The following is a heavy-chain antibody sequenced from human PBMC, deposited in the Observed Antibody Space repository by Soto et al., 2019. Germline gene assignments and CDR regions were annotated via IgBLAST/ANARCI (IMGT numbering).Heavy chain of an antibody. J-gene: IGHJ6*02. CDR2: IWYDGSNK. CDR1: GFTFSSYG. D-gene: IGHD5-18*01. CDR3: ARDTAMAYGHSYYYGMDV. Sequence: GGSLRLSCAASGFTFSSYGMHWVRQAPGKGLEWVAVIWYDGSNKYYADSVKGRFTISRDNSKNTLYLQMNSLRAEDTAVYYCARDTAMAYGHSYYYGMDVWGQGTTVTVSS. V-gene: IGHV3-33*01.